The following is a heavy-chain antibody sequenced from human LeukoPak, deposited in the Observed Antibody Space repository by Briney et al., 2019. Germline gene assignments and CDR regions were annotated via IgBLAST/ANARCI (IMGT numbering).Heavy chain of an antibody. CDR2: IIPIFGTA. CDR1: GGTFSSYA. J-gene: IGHJ4*02. V-gene: IGHV1-69*13. D-gene: IGHD3-22*01. Sequence: SVKVSCKASGGTFSSYAISWVRQAPGQGLEWMGGIIPIFGTANYAQKFQGRVTITADESTSTAYMELSSLRAEDTAVYYCAKSRGIGDSSGYYLRTYYFDYWGQGTLVTVSS. CDR3: AKSRGIGDSSGYYLRTYYFDY.